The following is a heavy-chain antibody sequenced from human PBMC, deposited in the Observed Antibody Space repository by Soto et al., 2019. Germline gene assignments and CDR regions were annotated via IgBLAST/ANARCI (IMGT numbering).Heavy chain of an antibody. CDR2: IGTSGSYI. V-gene: IGHV3-21*01. D-gene: IGHD1-26*01. J-gene: IGHJ4*02. CDR3: ARGSAFIGIDD. Sequence: PGGSLRLSCAVSGFIFSRYSMNWVRQAPGKGLEWVSSIGTSGSYIYDTDSVKGRFTISRDNTKDSLYLQMNSLRAEDTAIYYCARGSAFIGIDDWGQGTPVTVAS. CDR1: GFIFSRYS.